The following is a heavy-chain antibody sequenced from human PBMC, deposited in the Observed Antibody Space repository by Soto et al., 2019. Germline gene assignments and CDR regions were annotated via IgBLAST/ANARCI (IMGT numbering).Heavy chain of an antibody. V-gene: IGHV3-9*01. CDR3: AKDYYGSGSYTAFDI. Sequence: EVQLVESGGGLVQPGRSLRLSCAASGFTFDDYARHWVRQAPGKGLEWVSGISWNSGSIGYADSVKGRFTISRDNAKNSLYLQMNSLRAEDTALYYCAKDYYGSGSYTAFDIWGQGTMVTVSS. J-gene: IGHJ3*02. D-gene: IGHD3-10*01. CDR1: GFTFDDYA. CDR2: ISWNSGSI.